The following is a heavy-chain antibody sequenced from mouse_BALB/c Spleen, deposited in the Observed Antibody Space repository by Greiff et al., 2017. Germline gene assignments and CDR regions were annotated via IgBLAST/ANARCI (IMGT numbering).Heavy chain of an antibody. CDR1: GYTFTDYN. J-gene: IGHJ3*01. V-gene: IGHV1-18*01. CDR3: ASYDGYLAWFAY. CDR2: INPNNGGT. Sequence: EVQLQQSGPELVKPGASVKIPCKASGYTFTDYNMDWVKQSHGKSLEWIGDINPNNGGTIYNQKFKGKATLTVDKSSSTAYMELRSLTSEDTAVYYCASYDGYLAWFAYWGQGTLVTVSA. D-gene: IGHD2-3*01.